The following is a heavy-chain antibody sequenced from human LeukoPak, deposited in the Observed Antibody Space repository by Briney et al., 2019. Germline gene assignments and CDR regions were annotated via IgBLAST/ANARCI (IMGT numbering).Heavy chain of an antibody. CDR1: GGSFSGYY. CDR3: ARGSLFVD. CDR2: INHSGST. Sequence: SETLSLTCAVYGGSFSGYYWSWIRQPPGKGLEWIGEINHSGSTNYNPSLKSRVTISVDTSKNQFSLKLSSVTAADTAVYYCARGSLFVDWGQGTLVTVSS. V-gene: IGHV4-34*01. J-gene: IGHJ4*02. D-gene: IGHD2-21*01.